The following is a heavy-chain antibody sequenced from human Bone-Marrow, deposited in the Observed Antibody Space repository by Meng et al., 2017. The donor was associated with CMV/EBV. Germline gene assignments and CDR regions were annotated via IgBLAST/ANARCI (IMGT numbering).Heavy chain of an antibody. CDR2: IVSDGSSI. CDR3: VRGYGSGSYRLDP. Sequence: ASGVNFGSYWMHWVRQAPGKGLVWVSRIVSDGSSIGYADSVKGRFTISRDNARDTLYLQMNSLRVEDTAIYYCVRGYGSGSYRLDPWGQGTLVTVSS. CDR1: GVNFGSYW. J-gene: IGHJ5*02. V-gene: IGHV3-74*01. D-gene: IGHD3-16*02.